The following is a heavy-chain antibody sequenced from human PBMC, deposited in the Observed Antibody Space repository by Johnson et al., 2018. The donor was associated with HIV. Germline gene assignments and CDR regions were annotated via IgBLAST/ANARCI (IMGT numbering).Heavy chain of an antibody. CDR2: IYSGGRT. J-gene: IGHJ3*02. D-gene: IGHD2/OR15-2a*01. CDR1: KFTFTNYW. Sequence: MLLVESGGGLVQPGGSLRLSCADSKFTFTNYWMSWVRQAPGKGLEWVSVIYSGGRTYYADPVTGRFTISRDNAKNSLYLQMNSLRAEDTALYYCAKDLLGCNKGFDAFDIGGQGTMVTVSS. V-gene: IGHV3-66*02. CDR3: AKDLLGCNKGFDAFDI.